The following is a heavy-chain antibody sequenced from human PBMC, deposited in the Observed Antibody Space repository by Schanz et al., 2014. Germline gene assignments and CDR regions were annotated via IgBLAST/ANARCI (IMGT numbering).Heavy chain of an antibody. CDR2: INPSGGGT. J-gene: IGHJ4*02. D-gene: IGHD6-6*01. V-gene: IGHV1-46*01. Sequence: QVQLVQSGAEVKKPGASVKVSCKASGYTFVSYSMHWVRQAPGQGLEWMGIINPSGGGTSYALRFQDRVTVTRDTSRSTVYMELSGLRSEDTAVYYCARDQSPYTNSSDVRYFDYWGQGSLVTVSS. CDR3: ARDQSPYTNSSDVRYFDY. CDR1: GYTFVSYS.